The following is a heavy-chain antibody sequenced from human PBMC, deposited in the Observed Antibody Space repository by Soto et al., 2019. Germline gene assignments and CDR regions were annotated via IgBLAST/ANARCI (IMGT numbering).Heavy chain of an antibody. CDR3: ARDSADEWELPLGWFDP. Sequence: SETLSLTCTVSGGSISSYYWSWIRQPPGKGLEWIGYIYYSGSTNYTPSLKSRVTISVDTSKNQFSLKLSSVTAADTAVYYCARDSADEWELPLGWFDPWGQGTLVTVSS. CDR1: GGSISSYY. J-gene: IGHJ5*02. D-gene: IGHD1-26*01. V-gene: IGHV4-59*01. CDR2: IYYSGST.